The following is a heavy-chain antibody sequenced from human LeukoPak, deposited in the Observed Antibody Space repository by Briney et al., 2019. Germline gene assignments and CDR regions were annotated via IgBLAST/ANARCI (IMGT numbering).Heavy chain of an antibody. V-gene: IGHV3-48*02. CDR3: ASKGAAYCGGDCYAFDI. J-gene: IGHJ3*02. D-gene: IGHD2-21*02. CDR2: ISRTSSTI. Sequence: PGGSLRLSCAASGFTFSSYSMNWVRQAPGKGLEWVSFISRTSSTIYYADSVTGRFTISRDNAKNSLYLQMNSLRDEDTAVYYCASKGAAYCGGDCYAFDIWGQGTMVTVSS. CDR1: GFTFSSYS.